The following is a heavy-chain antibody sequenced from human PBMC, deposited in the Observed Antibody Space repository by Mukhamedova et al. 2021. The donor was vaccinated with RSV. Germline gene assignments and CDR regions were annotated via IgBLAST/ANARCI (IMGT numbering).Heavy chain of an antibody. CDR2: ISSSSSYI. D-gene: IGHD6-19*01. J-gene: IGHJ6*02. Sequence: GEGLEWVSSISSSSSYIYYADSVKGRFTISRDNAKNSLYLQMNSLRAEDTAVYYCARDLLGSGWYNYYGMDVWGQGTTVTVSS. V-gene: IGHV3-21*01. CDR3: ARDLLGSGWYNYYGMDV.